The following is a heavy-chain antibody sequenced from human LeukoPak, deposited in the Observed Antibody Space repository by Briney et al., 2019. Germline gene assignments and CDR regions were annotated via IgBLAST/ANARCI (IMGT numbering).Heavy chain of an antibody. CDR2: ISYDGSNK. D-gene: IGHD3-10*01. V-gene: IGHV3-30-3*01. Sequence: GGSLRLSCAAFGFTFSSYAMHWVRQAPGKGLEWVAVISYDGSNKFYADSVKGRFTLSRDNSKNTLYLQMNSLRIEDTAVYYCGRGSVGSGELNYWGQGTLVTVSS. CDR1: GFTFSSYA. J-gene: IGHJ4*02. CDR3: GRGSVGSGELNY.